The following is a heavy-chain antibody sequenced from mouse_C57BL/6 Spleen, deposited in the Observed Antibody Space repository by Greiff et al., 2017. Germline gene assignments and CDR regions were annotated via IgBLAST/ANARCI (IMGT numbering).Heavy chain of an antibody. CDR2: IYPGSGGT. Sequence: QVQLQQPGPELVKPGASVKMSCKASGYTFTGYRMTWVKQSPGQSLEWIGDIYPGSGGTIYNEKFKGKATLTVDTSSSTAYMELSSLTSEDTAVYYCARASSNYDGSRGYWGQGTTLTVSS. CDR1: GYTFTGYR. V-gene: IGHV1-55*01. J-gene: IGHJ2*01. D-gene: IGHD2-5*01. CDR3: ARASSNYDGSRGY.